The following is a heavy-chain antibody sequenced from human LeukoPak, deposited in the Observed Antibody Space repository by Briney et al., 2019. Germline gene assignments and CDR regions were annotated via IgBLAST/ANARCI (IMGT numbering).Heavy chain of an antibody. V-gene: IGHV4-34*01. CDR1: GGSFSGYY. Sequence: SETLSLTCAVYGGSFSGYYWSWIRQPPGKGLEWIGEINHSGSTDYNPSLKSRVTISVDTSKNQFSLKLSSVTAADTAVYYCARKGSGLRPWGQGTLVTVSS. J-gene: IGHJ4*02. CDR2: INHSGST. CDR3: ARKGSGLRP. D-gene: IGHD6-19*01.